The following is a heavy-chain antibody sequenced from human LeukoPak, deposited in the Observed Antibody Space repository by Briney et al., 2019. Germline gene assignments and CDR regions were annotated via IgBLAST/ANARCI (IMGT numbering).Heavy chain of an antibody. D-gene: IGHD3-22*01. CDR2: IYSGGST. J-gene: IGHJ4*02. V-gene: IGHV3-53*01. CDR1: GFTVSSNY. Sequence: GGSLRLSCAASGFTVSSNYMSWVRQAPGKGLEWVSVIYSGGSTYYADSVKGRFTISRDNSKNTLYLQMNSLRAEDTAVYYCAGEGHYYDSSGYYYAFDYWGQGTLVTVSS. CDR3: AGEGHYYDSSGYYYAFDY.